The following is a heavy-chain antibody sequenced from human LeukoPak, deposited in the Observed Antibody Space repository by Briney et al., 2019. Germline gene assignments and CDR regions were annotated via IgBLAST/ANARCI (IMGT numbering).Heavy chain of an antibody. J-gene: IGHJ3*02. CDR2: ISDSGGST. V-gene: IGHV3-23*01. CDR1: GFTFSSYA. Sequence: GGSLRLSCAASGFTFSSYAMSWVRQAPGKGLEWVSAISDSGGSTYYADSVKGRFTISRDNSKNTLYLQMNSLRAEDTAVYYCAKDGDYYDSSGYYAFDAFDIWGQGTMVTVSS. CDR3: AKDGDYYDSSGYYAFDAFDI. D-gene: IGHD3-22*01.